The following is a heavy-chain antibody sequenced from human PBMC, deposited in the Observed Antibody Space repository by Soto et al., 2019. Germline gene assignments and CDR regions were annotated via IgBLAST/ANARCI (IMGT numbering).Heavy chain of an antibody. J-gene: IGHJ6*03. CDR3: ARHKSGLAYYVFWSGYHESYYYMDV. CDR1: GGSISSYY. D-gene: IGHD3-3*01. Sequence: SETLSLTCTVSGGSISSYYWSWIRQPPGKGLEWIGYIYYSGSTNYNPSLKSRVTISVDTSKNQFSLKLSSVTAADTAVYHCARHKSGLAYYVFWSGYHESYYYMDVWGKGTTVTVSS. V-gene: IGHV4-59*08. CDR2: IYYSGST.